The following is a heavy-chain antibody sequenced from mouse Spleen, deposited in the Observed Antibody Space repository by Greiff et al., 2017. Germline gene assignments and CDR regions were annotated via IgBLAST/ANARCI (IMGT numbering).Heavy chain of an antibody. CDR3: ARVLYGSSFGFDY. Sequence: EVQLQESGPGLVKPSQSLSLTCSVTGYSITSGYYWNWIRQFPGNKLEWMGYISYDGSNNYNPSLKNRISITRDTSKNQFFLKLNSVTTEDTATYYCARVLYGSSFGFDYWGQGTTLTVSS. CDR1: GYSITSGYY. J-gene: IGHJ2*01. V-gene: IGHV3-6*02. CDR2: ISYDGSN. D-gene: IGHD1-1*01.